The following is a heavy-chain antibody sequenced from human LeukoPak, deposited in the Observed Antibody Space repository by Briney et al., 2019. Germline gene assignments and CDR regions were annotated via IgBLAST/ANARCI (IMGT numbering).Heavy chain of an antibody. CDR1: GFTFTNYW. V-gene: IGHV3-7*01. CDR3: GRDPVQDFHF. Sequence: PGGPLRLSCAASGFTFTNYWMTWVRQAPGKGLEWVANINKDGSEKQYVDSVKGRFTISRVNPKNSVYLQMSSLRVEDSAVYYCGRDPVQDFHFWVQGIMVTVSS. J-gene: IGHJ4*02. CDR2: INKDGSEK.